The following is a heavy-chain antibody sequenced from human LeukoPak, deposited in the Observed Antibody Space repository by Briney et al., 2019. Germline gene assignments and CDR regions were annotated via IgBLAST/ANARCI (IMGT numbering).Heavy chain of an antibody. CDR3: ATWSSSWSAFDL. D-gene: IGHD6-13*01. V-gene: IGHV1-2*02. Sequence: ASVKVSCKASGYTFIGYYMHWVRQAPGQGLEWMGWINPKSDGTKYAQKFQGRVTMTTDTSITTAYMELSRLTSDDTAVYYCATWSSSWSAFDLWGQGTMVAVSS. J-gene: IGHJ3*01. CDR2: INPKSDGT. CDR1: GYTFIGYY.